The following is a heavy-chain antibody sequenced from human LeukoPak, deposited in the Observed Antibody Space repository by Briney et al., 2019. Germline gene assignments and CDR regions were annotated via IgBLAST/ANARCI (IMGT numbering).Heavy chain of an antibody. CDR2: ISYDGSNK. V-gene: IGHV3-30*03. Sequence: GGSLRLSCAASGFTFSSYGMHWVRQAPGKGLEWVAVISYDGSNKYYADSVKGRFTISRDNSKNTLYLQMNSLRAEDTAVYYCCAGGGFDYWGQGTLVTVSS. CDR3: CAGGGFDY. J-gene: IGHJ4*02. CDR1: GFTFSSYG. D-gene: IGHD3-16*01.